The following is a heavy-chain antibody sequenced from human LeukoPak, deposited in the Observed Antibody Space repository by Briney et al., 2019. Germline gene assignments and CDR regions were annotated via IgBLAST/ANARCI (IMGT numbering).Heavy chain of an antibody. CDR3: ARGNVDTAMVSYYYYYMDV. D-gene: IGHD5-18*01. J-gene: IGHJ6*03. V-gene: IGHV1-69*05. Sequence: ASVKVSCKASGGTFSSYAISWVRQAPGQGLEWMGGIIPIFGTANYAQKFQGRVTITTDEFTSTAYMELSSLRSEDTAVYYCARGNVDTAMVSYYYYYMDVWGKGTTVTVSS. CDR1: GGTFSSYA. CDR2: IIPIFGTA.